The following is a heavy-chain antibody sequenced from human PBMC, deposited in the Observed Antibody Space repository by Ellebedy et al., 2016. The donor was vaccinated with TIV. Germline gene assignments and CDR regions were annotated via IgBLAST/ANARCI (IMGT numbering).Heavy chain of an antibody. Sequence: PGGSLRLSCAASGFTFSSYDMNWVRQAPGQGLEWVSFISSRGWDIYYVDSVKGRFTISRDNARNSLFLQMKRLRAEDTALYYCARDLSYFGLDVWGQGTTVTVSS. J-gene: IGHJ6*02. V-gene: IGHV3-48*03. CDR1: GFTFSSYD. CDR2: ISSRGWDI. CDR3: ARDLSYFGLDV.